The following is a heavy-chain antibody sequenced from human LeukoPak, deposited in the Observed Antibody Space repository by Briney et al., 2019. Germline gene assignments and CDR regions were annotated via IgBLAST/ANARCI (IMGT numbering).Heavy chain of an antibody. J-gene: IGHJ6*02. Sequence: GGSLRLSCTASGFTFSSYDMHWVRQATGKGLEWVSAIGTAGDTYYPGSVKGRFTISRENAENSLYLQMNSLRAGDTAVYYCAREVYYYGMDVWGQGTTVTVSS. CDR1: GFTFSSYD. CDR3: AREVYYYGMDV. CDR2: IGTAGDT. V-gene: IGHV3-13*01.